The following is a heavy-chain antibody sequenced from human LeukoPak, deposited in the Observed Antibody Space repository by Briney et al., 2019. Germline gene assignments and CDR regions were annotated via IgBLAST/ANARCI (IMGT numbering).Heavy chain of an antibody. Sequence: AGSLRLSCAASAFTYHDYAMHWVRQAPGKGLEWVSFITGDGGATYYADSVKGRFTISRDNSKTSLYLQMSSLRTEDTALYYCAKAGCTTSICYANYWGQGTLVTVSS. CDR2: ITGDGGAT. CDR3: AKAGCTTSICYANY. D-gene: IGHD2-8*01. CDR1: AFTYHDYA. V-gene: IGHV3-43*02. J-gene: IGHJ4*02.